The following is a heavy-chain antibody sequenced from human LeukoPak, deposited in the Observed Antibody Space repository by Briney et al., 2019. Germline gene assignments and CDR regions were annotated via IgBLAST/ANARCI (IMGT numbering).Heavy chain of an antibody. CDR1: GYTFTGYY. CDR3: ARDRGVHIVVVPAATDY. D-gene: IGHD2-2*01. CDR2: INPHSGGT. Sequence: ASVKVSCKASGYTFTGYYIHWVRQAPGQGLEWMGWINPHSGGTNYAQKFQGGVTMTRDTSITTAYMELSSLRSDDTAVYYCARDRGVHIVVVPAATDYWGQGTLVTVSS. V-gene: IGHV1-2*02. J-gene: IGHJ4*02.